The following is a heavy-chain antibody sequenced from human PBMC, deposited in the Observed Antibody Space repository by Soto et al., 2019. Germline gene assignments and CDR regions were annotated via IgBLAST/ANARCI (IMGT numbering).Heavy chain of an antibody. CDR3: TTDHLAVAGPSYFDY. CDR2: IKSKTDGGTT. Sequence: GGSLRLSCAASGFTFSNAWMSWVRQAPGKGLEWVGRIKSKTDGGTTDYAAPVKGRFTISRDDSKNTLYLQMNSLKTEDTAVYYCTTDHLAVAGPSYFDYWGQGTLVTVSS. CDR1: GFTFSNAW. J-gene: IGHJ4*02. D-gene: IGHD6-19*01. V-gene: IGHV3-15*01.